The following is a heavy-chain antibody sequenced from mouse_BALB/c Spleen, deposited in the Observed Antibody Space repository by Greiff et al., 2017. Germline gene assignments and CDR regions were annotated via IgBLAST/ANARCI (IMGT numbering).Heavy chain of an antibody. CDR3: ARQEGYGGAMDY. J-gene: IGHJ4*01. CDR1: GFTFSSYY. CDR2: INSNGGST. V-gene: IGHV5-6-2*01. Sequence: EVMLVESGGGLVKLGGSLKLSCAASGFTFSSYYMSWVRQTPEKRLELVAAINSNGGSTYYPDTVKGRFTISRDNAKNTLYLQMSSLKSEDTALYYCARQEGYGGAMDYWGQGTSVTVSS. D-gene: IGHD1-1*02.